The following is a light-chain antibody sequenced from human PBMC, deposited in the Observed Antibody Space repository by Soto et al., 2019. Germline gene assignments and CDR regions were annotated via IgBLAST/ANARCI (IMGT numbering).Light chain of an antibody. CDR1: QSVSSN. Sequence: EIVMTQSPATLSVSPGERATLSCRASQSVSSNLAWYQQKPGRAPRLLIYGASTRATVIPARFSGSGSGTDFTLTISSLEPEDFAVYYCQQRSNWPRITFGQGTRLEI. V-gene: IGKV3-15*01. CDR2: GAS. J-gene: IGKJ5*01. CDR3: QQRSNWPRIT.